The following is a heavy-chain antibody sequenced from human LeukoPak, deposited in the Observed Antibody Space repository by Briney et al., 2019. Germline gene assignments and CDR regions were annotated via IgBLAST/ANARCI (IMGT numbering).Heavy chain of an antibody. D-gene: IGHD6-13*01. V-gene: IGHV3-21*01. J-gene: IGHJ6*03. CDR3: ARPQLGMGYSYYMDV. CDR2: ISSSSSYI. CDR1: GFTFSSYS. Sequence: PGGSLRLSCAASGFTFSSYSMNWVRQAPGKGLEWVSSISSSSSYIYYADSVKGRFTISRDNAKNSLYLQMYSLRPEDTAVYYCARPQLGMGYSYYMDVWGKGTSVTVSS.